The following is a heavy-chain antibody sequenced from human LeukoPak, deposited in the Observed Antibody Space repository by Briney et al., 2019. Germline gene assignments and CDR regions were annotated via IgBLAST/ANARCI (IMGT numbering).Heavy chain of an antibody. CDR2: ISYDGSNK. Sequence: GGSLRLSCAASGFTFSSYAMHWVRQAPGKGLEWVAVISYDGSNKYYADSVKGRFTISRDNSKNTLYLQMNSLRAEDTAVYYCATYYYVSSGSTPGSLDYWGQGTLVTVSS. CDR3: ATYYYVSSGSTPGSLDY. D-gene: IGHD3-22*01. V-gene: IGHV3-30-3*01. J-gene: IGHJ4*02. CDR1: GFTFSSYA.